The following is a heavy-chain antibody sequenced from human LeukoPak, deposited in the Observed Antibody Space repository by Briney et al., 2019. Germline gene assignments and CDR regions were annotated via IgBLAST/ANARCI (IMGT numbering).Heavy chain of an antibody. CDR2: IGRDGTTI. D-gene: IGHD3-3*01. CDR3: AREKKTEWTTGAFDM. V-gene: IGHV3-48*04. J-gene: IGHJ3*02. CDR1: GFTFSIYG. Sequence: GGSLRLSCAASGFTFSIYGMNWVRQAPGKGLEWVSYIGRDGTTIYYTDSVKGRFTISRDNAKNALYLEMNSLRAEDTAVYYCAREKKTEWTTGAFDMWGQGTMVIVSS.